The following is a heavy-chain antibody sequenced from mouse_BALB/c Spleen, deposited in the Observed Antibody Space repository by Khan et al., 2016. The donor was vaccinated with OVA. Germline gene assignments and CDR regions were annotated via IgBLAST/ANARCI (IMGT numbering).Heavy chain of an antibody. CDR3: TRGGYSSFAH. V-gene: IGHV1-5*01. CDR1: GFSFTSYL. J-gene: IGHJ3*01. Sequence: EVQLQQSGTVLARPGASVKMSCKASGFSFTSYLIYWVKQRPGKGLEWIGGIYPGNSDNSYTQKIKEQAKLTAGTSASTVYMELSSLTNEDSAIYYCTRGGYSSFAHWGQGTLVTVSA. D-gene: IGHD1-2*01. CDR2: IYPGNSDN.